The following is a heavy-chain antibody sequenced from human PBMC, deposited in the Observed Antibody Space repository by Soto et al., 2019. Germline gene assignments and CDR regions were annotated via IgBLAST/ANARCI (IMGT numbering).Heavy chain of an antibody. V-gene: IGHV1-69*13. CDR1: GGTFISYA. J-gene: IGHJ6*02. Sequence: SVKVSCKASGGTFISYAISWVRQAPGQGLEWMGGIIPIFGTANYAQKFQGRVTITADESTSTAYMELSSLRSEDTAVYYCARGRLTKPYYYYGMDVWGQGTTVTVSS. D-gene: IGHD2-8*01. CDR2: IIPIFGTA. CDR3: ARGRLTKPYYYYGMDV.